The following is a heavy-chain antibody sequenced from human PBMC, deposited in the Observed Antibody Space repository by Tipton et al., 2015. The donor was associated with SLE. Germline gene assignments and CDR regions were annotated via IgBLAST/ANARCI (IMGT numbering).Heavy chain of an antibody. D-gene: IGHD3-22*01. CDR2: IYSGGST. CDR1: GFTFSSYS. J-gene: IGHJ4*02. Sequence: SLRLSCAASGFTFSSYSMNWVRQAPGKGLEWVSVIYSGGSTYYADSVKGRFTISRDNSKNTLYLQMNSLRAEDTAVYYCAKDRISYYYGSSGYYRGAVDYWGQGTLVTVSS. V-gene: IGHV3-23*03. CDR3: AKDRISYYYGSSGYYRGAVDY.